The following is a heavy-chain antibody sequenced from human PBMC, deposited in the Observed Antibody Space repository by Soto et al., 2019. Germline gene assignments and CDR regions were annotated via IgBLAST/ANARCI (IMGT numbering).Heavy chain of an antibody. CDR3: TTGLTYYYDSSGYYWAGGMDV. Sequence: GGSLRLSCAASGFTFSNAWMNWVRQAPGKGLEWVGRIKSKSDGETTDYAAPVKGRFTISRDDSKNTLYLQMNSLKTEDTAVYYCTTGLTYYYDSSGYYWAGGMDVWGQGITVTVSS. V-gene: IGHV3-15*07. CDR1: GFTFSNAW. CDR2: IKSKSDGETT. D-gene: IGHD3-22*01. J-gene: IGHJ6*02.